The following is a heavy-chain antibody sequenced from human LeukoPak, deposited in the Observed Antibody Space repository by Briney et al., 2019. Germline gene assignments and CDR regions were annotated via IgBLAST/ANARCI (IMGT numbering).Heavy chain of an antibody. V-gene: IGHV3-48*03. Sequence: GGSLRLSCAASGFTFSSYEMNWVRQAPGKGLEWVSYISTSGSPIYYADSVKGRFTISRDNAKNSLYLQMNSLRAEDTAVYYCAKRLVAYDMDVWGQGTTVTVSS. J-gene: IGHJ6*02. CDR3: AKRLVAYDMDV. CDR2: ISTSGSPI. CDR1: GFTFSSYE. D-gene: IGHD5-12*01.